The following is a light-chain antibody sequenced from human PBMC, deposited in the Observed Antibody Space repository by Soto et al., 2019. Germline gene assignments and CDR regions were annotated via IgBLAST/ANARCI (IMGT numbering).Light chain of an antibody. CDR2: GAS. CDR3: QQYGSSPT. J-gene: IGKJ4*01. V-gene: IGKV3-20*01. Sequence: EIVMTQSPATLSVSPGGRATLSCRASQSVSSSYLAWYQQKRGQAPRLLVYGASSRATGIPDRFSGSGSGTDFTLTISRLEPADSAVYYCQQYGSSPTFGGGTTGDIK. CDR1: QSVSSSY.